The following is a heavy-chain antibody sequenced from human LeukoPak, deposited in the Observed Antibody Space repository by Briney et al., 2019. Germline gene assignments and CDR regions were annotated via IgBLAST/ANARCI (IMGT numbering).Heavy chain of an antibody. J-gene: IGHJ6*02. CDR2: TNPSGGST. CDR1: GYTFTSYY. D-gene: IGHD1-26*01. V-gene: IGHV1-46*01. Sequence: ASVKVSCKASGYTFTSYYMHWVRQAPGQGLEWMGITNPSGGSTSYAQKFQGRVTMTRDTSTSTVYMELSSLRSEDTAVYYCARESTRSGSYWHYGMDVWGQGTTVTVSS. CDR3: ARESTRSGSYWHYGMDV.